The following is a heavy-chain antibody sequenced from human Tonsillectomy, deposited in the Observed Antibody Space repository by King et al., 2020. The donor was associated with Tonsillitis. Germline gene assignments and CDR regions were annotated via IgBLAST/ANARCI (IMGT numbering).Heavy chain of an antibody. D-gene: IGHD3-10*01. Sequence: VQLVESGGVVVQPGGSLRLSCAASGFTFDDYTMHWVRLGPGKGPEWVSLINWDGSTTYYADSVKGRFTISRDNSKNSLYLQMNSLRTEDTALYFCAKEASACLYYFYGMDVWGQGTPVTVSS. V-gene: IGHV3-43*01. CDR2: INWDGSTT. CDR3: AKEASACLYYFYGMDV. CDR1: GFTFDDYT. J-gene: IGHJ6*02.